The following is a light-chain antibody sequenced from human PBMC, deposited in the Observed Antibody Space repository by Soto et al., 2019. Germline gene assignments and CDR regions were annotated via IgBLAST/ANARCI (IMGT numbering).Light chain of an antibody. CDR3: QQYHNWPPWT. CDR2: GAS. CDR1: QSISSN. J-gene: IGKJ1*01. V-gene: IGKV3-15*01. Sequence: EIVMTQSPATLSVSPGERVTLSCRASQSISSNLAWYQQKPGQAPRLLIYGASTRATGIPARFSGSGPGTEFTLTITSLQSEDVAVYYCQQYHNWPPWTFGLGTKVEIK.